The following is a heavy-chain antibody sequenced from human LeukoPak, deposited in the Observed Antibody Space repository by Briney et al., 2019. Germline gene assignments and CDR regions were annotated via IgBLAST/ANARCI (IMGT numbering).Heavy chain of an antibody. Sequence: GASVKVSCKASGYTFTSYYMHWVRQAPGQGLEWMGIINPSGGSTSYAQKFQGRVTMTRDTSTSTAYMELRSLRSDDTAVYYCVRRNYYDSSGYGTSFDYWGQGTLVTVSS. V-gene: IGHV1-46*01. J-gene: IGHJ4*02. CDR1: GYTFTSYY. D-gene: IGHD3-22*01. CDR3: VRRNYYDSSGYGTSFDY. CDR2: INPSGGST.